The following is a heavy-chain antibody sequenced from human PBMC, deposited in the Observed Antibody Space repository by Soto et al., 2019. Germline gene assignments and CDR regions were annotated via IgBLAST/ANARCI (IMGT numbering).Heavy chain of an antibody. CDR1: GGSISSSNW. Sequence: QVQLQESGQGLVKPSGTLSLTCAVSGGSISSSNWCSWVRPPPGKGLEWIGAIYHSGSTNYNPSLRSRVTISVDKSTRQFTLKLSSVNAADTDVYYCASAYNAAWYNGNDNPPTYCDYWGKGTLFTVAS. D-gene: IGHD1-20*01. CDR2: IYHSGST. CDR3: ASAYNAAWYNGNDNPPTYCDY. V-gene: IGHV4-4*02. J-gene: IGHJ4*02.